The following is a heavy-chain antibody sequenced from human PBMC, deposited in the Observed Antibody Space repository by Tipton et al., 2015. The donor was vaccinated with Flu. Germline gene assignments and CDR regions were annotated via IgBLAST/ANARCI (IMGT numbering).Heavy chain of an antibody. CDR3: ARQRYDSSGFFDY. D-gene: IGHD3-22*01. Sequence: SLRLSCAASGFTFDDYAMHWVRQAPGKGLEWVSGISWNSGSIGYADSVKGRFTISRDNAKNSLYLQMNSLRAEDTALYYCARQRYDSSGFFDYWGQGTLVTVSS. V-gene: IGHV3-9*01. CDR1: GFTFDDYA. CDR2: ISWNSGSI. J-gene: IGHJ4*02.